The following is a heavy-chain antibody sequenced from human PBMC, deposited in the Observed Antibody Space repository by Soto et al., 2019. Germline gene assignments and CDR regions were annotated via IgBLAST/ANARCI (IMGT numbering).Heavy chain of an antibody. CDR1: GGSISSGGYS. J-gene: IGHJ4*02. CDR2: IYHSGST. Sequence: QLQLQESGSGLVKPSQTLSLTCAVSGGSISSGGYSWSWIRQPPGKGLEWIGYIYHSGSTYYNPSLKSRVTISVDRSKTQFSLKLSSVTAADTAVYYCARGGLYCSSTSCFPDYWGQGTLVTVSS. D-gene: IGHD2-2*01. V-gene: IGHV4-30-2*01. CDR3: ARGGLYCSSTSCFPDY.